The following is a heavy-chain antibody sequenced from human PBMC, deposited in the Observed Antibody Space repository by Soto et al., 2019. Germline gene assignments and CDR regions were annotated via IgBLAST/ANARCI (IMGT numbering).Heavy chain of an antibody. Sequence: PSETLSLTCTVSGGSMSSYYWSWIRRPPGKGLEWIGYIYSSGSTNYNPSLKSRVTISSDMSKNQFSLKLSSVTAVDTAVYYCARGYCGGGTCYYRFFDYWGQGSLVTVSS. J-gene: IGHJ4*02. CDR1: GGSMSSYY. CDR2: IYSSGST. CDR3: ARGYCGGGTCYYRFFDY. V-gene: IGHV4-4*09. D-gene: IGHD2-15*01.